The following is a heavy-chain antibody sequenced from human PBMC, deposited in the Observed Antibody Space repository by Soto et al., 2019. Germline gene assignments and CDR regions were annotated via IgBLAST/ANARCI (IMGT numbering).Heavy chain of an antibody. CDR1: GFTFSSYG. V-gene: IGHV3-33*01. CDR2: IWHDGSKQ. J-gene: IGHJ4*02. CDR3: ARDEVRVASAVDY. D-gene: IGHD2-15*01. Sequence: QVQLVESGGGVVQPGRSLRLSCAASGFTFSSYGMHWVRQAPGKGLEWVALIWHDGSKQYYADSVKGRFAISRDNAKTTVYRQMNSLRADDTAEYYCARDEVRVASAVDYWCQGALGTLSS.